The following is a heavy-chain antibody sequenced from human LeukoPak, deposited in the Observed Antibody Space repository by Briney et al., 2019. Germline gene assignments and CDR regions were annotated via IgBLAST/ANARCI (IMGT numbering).Heavy chain of an antibody. CDR3: AILGELSYYGMDV. V-gene: IGHV3-66*01. D-gene: IGHD3-10*01. CDR1: GFTVSSNY. J-gene: IGHJ6*02. CDR2: IYSGGST. Sequence: PGGSLRLSCAASGFTVSSNYMSWVRQAPGKGLEWVSVIYSGGSTYYADSVKGRFTISRDKSKNTLYLQMNSLRAEDTAVYYCAILGELSYYGMDVWGQGTTVTVSS.